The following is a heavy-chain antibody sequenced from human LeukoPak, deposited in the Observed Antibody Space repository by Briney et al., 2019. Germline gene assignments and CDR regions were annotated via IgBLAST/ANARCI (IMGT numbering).Heavy chain of an antibody. V-gene: IGHV3-7*01. Sequence: GSLRLSCATSGFTFSRYWMSWVRQIPGKGLEWVASIKQDGSEEKFADSVKGRFTIYRDNAKNSVDLQMNSLGAEDTAVYFCATTVRLAGQGYFDYWGQGTLVTVSS. J-gene: IGHJ4*02. CDR1: GFTFSRYW. D-gene: IGHD6-19*01. CDR3: ATTVRLAGQGYFDY. CDR2: IKQDGSEE.